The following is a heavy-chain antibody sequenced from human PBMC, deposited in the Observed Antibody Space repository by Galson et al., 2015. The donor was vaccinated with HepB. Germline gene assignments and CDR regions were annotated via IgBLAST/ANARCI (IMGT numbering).Heavy chain of an antibody. CDR2: TYYRSKWYN. V-gene: IGHV6-1*01. CDR1: GDSVSSNSAA. D-gene: IGHD3-3*01. CDR3: ASELRKTYYDFWSGRRTYYGMDV. Sequence: CAISGDSVSSNSAAWNWIRQSPSRGLEWLGRTYYRSKWYNDYAVSVKSRITINPDTSKNQFSLQLNSVTPEDTAVYYCASELRKTYYDFWSGRRTYYGMDVWGQGTTVTVSS. J-gene: IGHJ6*02.